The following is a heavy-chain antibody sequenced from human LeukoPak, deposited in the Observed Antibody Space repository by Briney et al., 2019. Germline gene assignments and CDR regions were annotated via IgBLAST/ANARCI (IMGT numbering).Heavy chain of an antibody. V-gene: IGHV3-23*01. CDR2: ISDSGGTT. CDR1: GFTFSSYA. D-gene: IGHD3-10*01. Sequence: GGSLRLSCVASGFTFSSYAMSWVPQAPGKGLEWVAPISDSGGTTYYLDSVRGRFTISRDNSKNTLYLQMNSLRAEDTAIYSCARDIRGSGNYGWFDPWGQGTLVTVSS. CDR3: ARDIRGSGNYGWFDP. J-gene: IGHJ5*02.